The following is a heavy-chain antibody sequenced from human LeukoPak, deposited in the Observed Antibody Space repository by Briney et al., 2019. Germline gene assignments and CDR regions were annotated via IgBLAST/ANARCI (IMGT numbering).Heavy chain of an antibody. CDR3: AKGRGRVAAAGTDWFDP. Sequence: PGGSLRLSCAASGFTFSSYAMSWVRQAPGKGLEWVSAISGSGGSTYYADPVKGRFTISRDNSKNTLYLQMNSLRAEDTAVYYCAKGRGRVAAAGTDWFDPWGQGTPVTVSS. CDR1: GFTFSSYA. D-gene: IGHD6-13*01. CDR2: ISGSGGST. J-gene: IGHJ5*02. V-gene: IGHV3-23*01.